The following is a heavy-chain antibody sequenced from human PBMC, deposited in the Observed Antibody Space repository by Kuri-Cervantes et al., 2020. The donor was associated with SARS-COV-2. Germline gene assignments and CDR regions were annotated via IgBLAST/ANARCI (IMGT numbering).Heavy chain of an antibody. J-gene: IGHJ4*02. CDR2: ISSSSSSYI. CDR3: ARAHNGRAVADFDY. CDR1: GFTFSSYS. D-gene: IGHD6-19*01. V-gene: IGHV3-21*01. Sequence: GGSLRLSCAASGFTFSSYSMNWVRQAPGKGLEWVSSISSSSSSYIYYADSVKGRFTISRDNSKNTLYLQMNSLRAEDTAVYYCARAHNGRAVADFDYWGQGTLVTVSS.